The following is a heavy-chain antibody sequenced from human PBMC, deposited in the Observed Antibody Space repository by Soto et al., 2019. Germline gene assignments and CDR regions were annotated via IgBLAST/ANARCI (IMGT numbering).Heavy chain of an antibody. CDR1: GFTFSSYA. V-gene: IGHV3-23*01. CDR2: TSGSGVIT. Sequence: GGSLRLSCAASGFTFSSYALRWVRQAPWKGLDWVSATSGSGVITYYADSVKGRFSISRDKTKNTLYLQMHSLRAEDTAVYYCAKGLYGYGLGSFDYWGQGPLVNVSS. D-gene: IGHD5-18*01. J-gene: IGHJ4*02. CDR3: AKGLYGYGLGSFDY.